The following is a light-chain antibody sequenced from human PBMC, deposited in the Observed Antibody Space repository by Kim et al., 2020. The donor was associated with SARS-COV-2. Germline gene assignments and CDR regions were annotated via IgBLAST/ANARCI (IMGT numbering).Light chain of an antibody. CDR3: QQYNNWPPELT. Sequence: EIVMTQSPATLSVSPGERATLSCRASQSVSSNLAWYQQRPGQAPSLLIYAASIRATGIPARFSGSESGTEFTLTISSLQSEDFAVYYCQQYNNWPPELTFGGGTKVEIK. J-gene: IGKJ4*01. CDR1: QSVSSN. CDR2: AAS. V-gene: IGKV3-15*01.